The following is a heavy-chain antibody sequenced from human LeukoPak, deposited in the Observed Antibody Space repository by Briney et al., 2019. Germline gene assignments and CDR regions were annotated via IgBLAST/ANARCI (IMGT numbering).Heavy chain of an antibody. CDR1: GGSLRTYY. CDR2: IYYNGNT. Sequence: PSETLSLTCSVSGGSLRTYYWNWIRQPPGKGLEWVGYIYYNGNTNYNPSLKSRVTMSVDTSKNQFSLNLSSVTAADTAVYYCTRKVFDIPAGTSNAYYYYMDVWGKGATVTVSS. V-gene: IGHV4-59*01. D-gene: IGHD6-13*01. J-gene: IGHJ6*03. CDR3: TRKVFDIPAGTSNAYYYYMDV.